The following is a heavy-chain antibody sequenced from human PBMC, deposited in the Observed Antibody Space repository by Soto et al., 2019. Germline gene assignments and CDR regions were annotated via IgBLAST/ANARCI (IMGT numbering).Heavy chain of an antibody. Sequence: QVQLVQSGAEVKKPGASVKVSCKASGYTFASYGITWGRQAPVQGLEWMRWISTYNGNTNYARKLQGRVTMTTYTSTSTAYLDLRSLRSDDTAVYYCARTDSRPQDFDYWGQGTLVTVSS. J-gene: IGHJ4*02. D-gene: IGHD3-22*01. CDR2: ISTYNGNT. CDR1: GYTFASYG. V-gene: IGHV1-18*01. CDR3: ARTDSRPQDFDY.